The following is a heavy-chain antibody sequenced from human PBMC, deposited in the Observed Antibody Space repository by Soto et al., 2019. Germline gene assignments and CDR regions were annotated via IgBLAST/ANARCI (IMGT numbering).Heavy chain of an antibody. CDR2: ISGSGGST. D-gene: IGHD1-7*01. CDR3: ARARGSWNYFYFDY. J-gene: IGHJ4*02. Sequence: GGSLRLSCATSGFTFSSYAMSWVRQAPGKGLEWVSAISGSGGSTYYADSVKGRFTISRDNSKNTLYLQMNSLRAEDTAVYYCARARGSWNYFYFDYWGQGTLVTAPQ. V-gene: IGHV3-23*01. CDR1: GFTFSSYA.